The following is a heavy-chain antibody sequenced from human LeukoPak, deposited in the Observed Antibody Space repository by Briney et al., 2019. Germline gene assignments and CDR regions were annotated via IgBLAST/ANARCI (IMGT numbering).Heavy chain of an antibody. J-gene: IGHJ4*02. Sequence: GGSLRLSCAASGFTVSSNYMSWVRQAPGKGLEWVGRIKSKTDDGTTDYAAPVRGRLTISRDDSKNTLYLQMNSLKTEDTAVYYCTTGYTYDYNNYWGQGTLVTVSS. V-gene: IGHV3-15*01. CDR3: TTGYTYDYNNY. CDR1: GFTVSSNY. CDR2: IKSKTDDGTT. D-gene: IGHD3-16*01.